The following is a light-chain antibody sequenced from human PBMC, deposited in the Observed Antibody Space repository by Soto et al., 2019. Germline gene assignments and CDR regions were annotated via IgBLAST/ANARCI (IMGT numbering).Light chain of an antibody. CDR3: QQRSNWPLSYT. CDR2: DAS. CDR1: QSVSSY. Sequence: EIVLTQSPATLSLSPGERATLSCRASQSVSSYLAWFQQEPGQAPRLLIYDASHRATGIPARFSGSGSGTDFTLTIRSLEPEDFAVYYCQQRSNWPLSYTFGQGTKLEIK. J-gene: IGKJ2*01. V-gene: IGKV3-11*01.